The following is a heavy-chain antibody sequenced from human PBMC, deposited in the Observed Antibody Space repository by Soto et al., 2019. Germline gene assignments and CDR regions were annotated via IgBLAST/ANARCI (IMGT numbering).Heavy chain of an antibody. CDR2: INPNSGGT. V-gene: IGHV1-2*04. CDR1: GYTFTGYY. CDR3: ARGDSTDCSNGVCSFFYNHDMDV. D-gene: IGHD2-8*01. Sequence: GASVKVSCKASGYTFTGYYMHWVRQAPGQGXEWMGWINPNSGGTNYAQKFQGWVTMTTDTSISTASMELTRLTSDDTAIYYCARGDSTDCSNGVCSFFYNHDMDVWGQGTTVTVSS. J-gene: IGHJ6*02.